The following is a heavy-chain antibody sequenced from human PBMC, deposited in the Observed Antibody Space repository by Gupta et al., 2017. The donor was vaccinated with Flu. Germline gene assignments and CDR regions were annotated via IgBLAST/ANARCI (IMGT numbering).Heavy chain of an antibody. V-gene: IGHV3-33*01. Sequence: QVQLVESGGGVVQPGRSLRLSCAASGFTFSSYGMHWVRQAPGKGLEWVAVIWYDGSNKYYADSVKGRFTISRDNSKNTLYLQMNSLRAEDTAVYYCARDWGYYESLVGATDSLGNYFDYWGQGTLVTVSS. CDR3: ARDWGYYESLVGATDSLGNYFDY. CDR2: IWYDGSNK. J-gene: IGHJ4*02. D-gene: IGHD1-26*01. CDR1: GFTFSSYG.